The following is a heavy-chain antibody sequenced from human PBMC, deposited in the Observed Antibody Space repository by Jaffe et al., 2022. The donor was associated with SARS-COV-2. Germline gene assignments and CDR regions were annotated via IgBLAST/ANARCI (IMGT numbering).Heavy chain of an antibody. CDR3: ARDRSIVGAPTGWFDP. J-gene: IGHJ5*02. CDR2: ISYDGSNK. D-gene: IGHD1-26*01. Sequence: QVQLVESGGGVVQPGRSLRLSCAASGFTFSSYAMHWVRQAPGKGLEWVAVISYDGSNKYYADSVKGRFTISRDNSKNTLYLQMNSLRAEDTAVYYCARDRSIVGAPTGWFDPWGQGTLVTVSS. V-gene: IGHV3-30-3*01. CDR1: GFTFSSYA.